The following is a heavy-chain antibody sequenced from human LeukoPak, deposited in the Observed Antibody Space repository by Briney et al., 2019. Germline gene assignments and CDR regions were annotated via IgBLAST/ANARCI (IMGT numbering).Heavy chain of an antibody. J-gene: IGHJ4*02. CDR2: IIPIFDRP. D-gene: IGHD1-26*01. CDR3: ARGTSGSYYS. Sequence: SVKVSCKTIGGRFKSYGFSWVRQAPGQGLEWMGGIIPIFDRPNYAQKFEGRVTITADKSTNTTYMEISSLTSDDTAVYYCARGTSGSYYSWGQGTLVIVSS. V-gene: IGHV1-69*06. CDR1: GGRFKSYG.